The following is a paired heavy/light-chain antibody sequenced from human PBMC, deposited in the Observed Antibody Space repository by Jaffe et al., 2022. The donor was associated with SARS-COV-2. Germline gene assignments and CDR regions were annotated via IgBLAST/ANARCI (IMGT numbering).Light chain of an antibody. CDR1: ENVRGGH. J-gene: IGKJ5*01. CDR2: LES. CDR3: QHYGGSPLIT. Sequence: EIVLTQSPGTLSLSPGERATLSCRASENVRGGHLAWYQQKPGQAPRLLIYLESSRATGIPDRFSGSGSGTDFTLIISRLESEDSAVYYCQHYGGSPLITFGQGTRLEIK. V-gene: IGKV3-20*01.
Heavy chain of an antibody. CDR2: FYYSGIT. CDR3: ARLPRNKTEAMCSFDI. CDR1: GGSINTSSYY. D-gene: IGHD5-18*01. J-gene: IGHJ3*02. V-gene: IGHV4-39*01. Sequence: QMQLQESGPGLVKPSETLSLTCTVSGGSINTSSYYWGWIRQPPGKGLEWIGIFYYSGITYYSSSLKSRVTISADASKNQFSLRLASVTAADTSFYYCARLPRNKTEAMCSFDIWGQGTMVTVSS.